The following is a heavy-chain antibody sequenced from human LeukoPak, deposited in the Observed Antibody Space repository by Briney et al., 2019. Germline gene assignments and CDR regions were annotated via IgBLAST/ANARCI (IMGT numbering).Heavy chain of an antibody. CDR1: GGSISSYY. V-gene: IGHV4-4*07. CDR2: IYTSGST. CDR3: ARDLCSGGSCYSKYNWFDP. J-gene: IGHJ5*02. D-gene: IGHD2-15*01. Sequence: SETLSLTCTVSGGSISSYYWSWIRQPAGKGLEWIGRIYTSGSTNYNPSLKSRVTMSVDTSKNQFSLKLSSVTAADTAVYYCARDLCSGGSCYSKYNWFDPWGQGALVTVSS.